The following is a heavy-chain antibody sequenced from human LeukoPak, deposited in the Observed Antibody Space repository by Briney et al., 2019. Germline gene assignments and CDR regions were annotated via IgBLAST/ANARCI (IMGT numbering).Heavy chain of an antibody. J-gene: IGHJ3*02. V-gene: IGHV3-9*01. D-gene: IGHD3-9*01. Sequence: GRSLRLSCAASGFTFDDYAMHWVRQAPGKGLEWVSGISWNSGSIGYADSVKGRFTISRDNAKNSLYLQMNSLRAEDTALYYCAKGGILTGYYRESDAFDIWGQGKMVTVSS. CDR3: AKGGILTGYYRESDAFDI. CDR1: GFTFDDYA. CDR2: ISWNSGSI.